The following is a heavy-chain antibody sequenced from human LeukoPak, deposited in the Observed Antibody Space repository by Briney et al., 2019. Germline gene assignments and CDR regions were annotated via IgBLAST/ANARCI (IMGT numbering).Heavy chain of an antibody. D-gene: IGHD3-10*01. CDR1: GGTFRSYA. CDR2: IIPIFGTA. V-gene: IGHV1-69*05. CDR3: AREVITMVRGIISPVASDY. Sequence: ASVKVSCKASGGTFRSYAISWVRQALGQGLEWMGRIIPIFGTANYSQKFQGRVTITTDESTSTAYMELSSLRSEDTAVYYCAREVITMVRGIISPVASDYWGQGTLVTVSS. J-gene: IGHJ4*02.